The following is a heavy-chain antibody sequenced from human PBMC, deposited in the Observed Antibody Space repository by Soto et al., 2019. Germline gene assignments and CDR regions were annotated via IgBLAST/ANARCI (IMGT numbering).Heavy chain of an antibody. J-gene: IGHJ6*02. CDR2: IFYSGST. Sequence: SETLSLTCTVSGGSISSSSYYWGWIRQPPGKGLEWIGSIFYSGSTYYNPSLKSRVTISVDTSKNQFSLKLSSVTAADSVVYYCARHLTYCSAGSCYSDFPYYGMDVWGQGTTVTVSS. D-gene: IGHD2-15*01. CDR1: GGSISSSSYY. V-gene: IGHV4-39*01. CDR3: ARHLTYCSAGSCYSDFPYYGMDV.